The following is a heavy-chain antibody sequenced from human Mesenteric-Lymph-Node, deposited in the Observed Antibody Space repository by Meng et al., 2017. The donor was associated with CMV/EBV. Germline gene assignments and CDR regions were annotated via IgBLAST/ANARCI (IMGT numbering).Heavy chain of an antibody. CDR2: INSDGSST. CDR1: GFTFDDYA. Sequence: GESLKISCAASGFTFDDYAMHWVRQAPGKGLVWVSRINSDGSSTSYADSVKGRFTISRDNAKNTLYLQMNSLRAEDTAVYYCARDTLVRGVTLYYGMDVWGQGTTVTVSS. CDR3: ARDTLVRGVTLYYGMDV. V-gene: IGHV3-74*01. D-gene: IGHD3-10*01. J-gene: IGHJ6*02.